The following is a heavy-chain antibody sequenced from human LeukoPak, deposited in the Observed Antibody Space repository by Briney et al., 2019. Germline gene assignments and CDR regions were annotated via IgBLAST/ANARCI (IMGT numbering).Heavy chain of an antibody. CDR2: ISAYNGNT. CDR1: GYTFTSYG. CDR3: ARDCGGDCYPGHDAFDI. Sequence: ASVKVSCKASGYTFTSYGISWVRQAPGQGLEWMGWISAYNGNTKYAQKLQGRVTMTTDTSTSTAYMELRSLRSDDTAMYYCARDCGGDCYPGHDAFDIWGQGTMVTVSS. J-gene: IGHJ3*02. V-gene: IGHV1-18*01. D-gene: IGHD2-21*02.